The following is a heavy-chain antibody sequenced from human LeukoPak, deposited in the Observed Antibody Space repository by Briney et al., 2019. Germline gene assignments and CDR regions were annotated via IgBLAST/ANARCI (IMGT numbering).Heavy chain of an antibody. CDR1: GGSTSSSSYY. D-gene: IGHD6-13*01. CDR2: IYYSGST. V-gene: IGHV4-39*07. CDR3: ARDFLGSSSWYSVRRYYYYYMDV. J-gene: IGHJ6*03. Sequence: SETLSLTCTVSGGSTSSSSYYWGWIRQPPGKGLEWIGSIYYSGSTYYNPSLKSRVTISVDTSKNQFSLKLSSVTAADTAVYYCARDFLGSSSWYSVRRYYYYYMDVWGKGTTVTVSS.